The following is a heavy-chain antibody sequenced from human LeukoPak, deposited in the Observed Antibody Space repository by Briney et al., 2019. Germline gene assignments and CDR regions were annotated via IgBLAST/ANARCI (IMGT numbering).Heavy chain of an antibody. CDR3: ARGYCSGGSCNWDQFDS. CDR1: GFIFSTHA. D-gene: IGHD2-15*01. J-gene: IGHJ4*02. V-gene: IGHV3-23*01. Sequence: GGSLRLSCAASGFIFSTHAMSWVRLAPGRGLEWVSVVSGSGGTTYYADSVKGRFTISRDNSLSTLSLQMKSLRVEDTALYYCARGYCSGGSCNWDQFDSWGQGTLVTVSS. CDR2: VSGSGGTT.